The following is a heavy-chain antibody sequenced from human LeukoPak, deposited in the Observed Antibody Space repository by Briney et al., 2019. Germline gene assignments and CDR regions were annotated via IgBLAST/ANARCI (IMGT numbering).Heavy chain of an antibody. V-gene: IGHV1-2*02. J-gene: IGHJ4*02. D-gene: IGHD1-26*01. CDR2: INPNSGGT. CDR3: ARGVGATYGDYFDY. CDR1: GYTFTGYY. Sequence: ASVKVSCKASGYTFTGYYMHWVRQAPGQGPEWMGWINPNSGGTNYAQKFQGRVTMTRDTAISTAYMELSRLRSDDTAVYYCARGVGATYGDYFDYWGQGTLVTVSS.